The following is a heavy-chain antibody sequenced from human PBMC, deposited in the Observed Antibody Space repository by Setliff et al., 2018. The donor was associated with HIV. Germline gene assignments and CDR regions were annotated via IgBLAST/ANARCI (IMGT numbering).Heavy chain of an antibody. J-gene: IGHJ3*01. V-gene: IGHV1-18*01. D-gene: IGHD1-1*01. Sequence: GASVKVSCKASGYTFTTYGISWVRQAPGHGLEWMGWISPNFGHTKYAQKFLDRVTMTVDTATSRVYMELRSLRSDDTAVYFCARVKGLRVRNWNDRPNASDLWGQGTMVTVSS. CDR1: GYTFTTYG. CDR3: ARVKGLRVRNWNDRPNASDL. CDR2: ISPNFGHT.